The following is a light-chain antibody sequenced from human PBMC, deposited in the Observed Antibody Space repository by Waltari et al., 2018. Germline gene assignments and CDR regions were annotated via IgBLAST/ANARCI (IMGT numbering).Light chain of an antibody. V-gene: IGKV4-1*01. CDR3: QQYYTTPFT. CDR1: QSVLYSSNNKNY. Sequence: DIVMTHSPDSLSVSLGERATINCKSSQSVLYSSNNKNYLAWYQQKPGQPPKLLIYWASTREAGVPDRCSGGGSGTDFTLTISSLQAEDVAVYYCQQYYTTPFTFGPGTKVDIK. CDR2: WAS. J-gene: IGKJ3*01.